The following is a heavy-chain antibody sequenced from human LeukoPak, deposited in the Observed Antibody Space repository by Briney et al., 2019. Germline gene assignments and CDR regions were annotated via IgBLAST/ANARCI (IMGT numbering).Heavy chain of an antibody. CDR2: IRDGGTT. CDR1: GGSISSGGLY. Sequence: SETLSLTCTVSGGSISSGGLYWSWIRQHPGKGLEWIGYIRDGGTTYYNPSLKSRVSISLGTSKNQFSLNLSSVTAADTAVYYCARGRGITGTYFDYWGQGTLVTVSS. V-gene: IGHV4-31*03. CDR3: ARGRGITGTYFDY. D-gene: IGHD1-7*01. J-gene: IGHJ4*02.